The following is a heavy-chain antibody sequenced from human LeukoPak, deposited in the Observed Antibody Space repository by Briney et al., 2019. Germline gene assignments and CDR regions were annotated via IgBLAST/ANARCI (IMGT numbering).Heavy chain of an antibody. CDR2: ISSNGGST. V-gene: IGHV3-64D*09. J-gene: IGHJ4*02. Sequence: PGGSLRLSCSASGFTFSSFAMHWVRQTPGKRLEYVSAISSNGGSTYYVDSLKGRFTISRDNSKNTLYLQMSSLRAEDTAVYYCARDRGYTQDYWGLGTLVTVSS. CDR1: GFTFSSFA. CDR3: ARDRGYTQDY. D-gene: IGHD5-12*01.